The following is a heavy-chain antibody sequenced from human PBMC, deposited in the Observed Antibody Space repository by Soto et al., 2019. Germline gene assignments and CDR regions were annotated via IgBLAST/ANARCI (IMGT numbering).Heavy chain of an antibody. V-gene: IGHV3-72*01. CDR1: GFTFSDHY. Sequence: GGSQRLSYAASGFTFSDHYMEWVRQAPGKGLEWVGRTRNKANGYTTEYAASVKGRFTISRDDSENQFSLHLNSVTPEDTAVYYCAGTTSLQWYYMDVWDKGTTVTVSS. J-gene: IGHJ6*03. D-gene: IGHD6-19*01. CDR2: TRNKANGYTT. CDR3: AGTTSLQWYYMDV.